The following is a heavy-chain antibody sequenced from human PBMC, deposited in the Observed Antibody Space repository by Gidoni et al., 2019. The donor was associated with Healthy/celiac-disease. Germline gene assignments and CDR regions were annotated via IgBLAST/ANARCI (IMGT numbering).Heavy chain of an antibody. CDR3: ARDNEGGGTLWSYYYYYGMDV. J-gene: IGHJ6*02. Sequence: QLVESGRGVVQPGRSLILSCSASRFTFTSQCMHWVRQAPGKGVAWVEVIWYDGSKKYYADSVKGRFTISRDNSKNTLYLQMNSLRAEDTAGYYCARDNEGGGTLWSYYYYYGMDVWGQGTTVTVSS. CDR2: IWYDGSKK. CDR1: RFTFTSQC. D-gene: IGHD3-10*01. V-gene: IGHV3-33*01.